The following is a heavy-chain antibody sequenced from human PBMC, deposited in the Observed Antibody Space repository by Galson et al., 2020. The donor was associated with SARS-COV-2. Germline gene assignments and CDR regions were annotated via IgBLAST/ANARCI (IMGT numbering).Heavy chain of an antibody. CDR1: GFTFSSYE. D-gene: IGHD2-15*01. V-gene: IGHV3-48*03. Sequence: GGSLRLSCAASGFTFSSYEMNWVRQAPGKGLEWVSYISSSGSTIYYADSVKGRFTLSRDNAKNSLYLQMNSLRAEDTAVYYCARNWFQSMVGVVAGIGYNWFDPWGQGTLVTVSS. CDR3: ARNWFQSMVGVVAGIGYNWFDP. CDR2: ISSSGSTI. J-gene: IGHJ5*02.